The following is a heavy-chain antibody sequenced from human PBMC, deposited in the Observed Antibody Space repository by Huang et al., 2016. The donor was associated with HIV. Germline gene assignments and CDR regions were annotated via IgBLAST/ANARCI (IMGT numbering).Heavy chain of an antibody. CDR3: AKDWGYDFGAFDF. V-gene: IGHV3-9*01. CDR2: INWKSGNI. J-gene: IGHJ3*01. Sequence: EVQLVESGGGLVRPGRYLRLSCAASGFTFDEYAMHWVRQTPGNGLEWVSGINWKSGNIAYADSVRGRFTISRDNAKNSLYLQMNSLRPEDTALYYCAKDWGYDFGAFDFWGRGTMVTVSS. D-gene: IGHD3-16*01. CDR1: GFTFDEYA.